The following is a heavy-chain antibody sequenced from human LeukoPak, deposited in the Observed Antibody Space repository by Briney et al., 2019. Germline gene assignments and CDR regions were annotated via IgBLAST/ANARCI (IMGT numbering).Heavy chain of an antibody. D-gene: IGHD2-21*01. J-gene: IGHJ5*02. CDR2: IYSAGST. CDR3: ARVGTIVLRHPSFDP. CDR1: GFTVSTNS. V-gene: IGHV3-53*01. Sequence: GGSLRLSCAASGFTVSTNSMSWVRQAPGKGLEWVSVIYSAGSTYYADSVKGRFTISRDNSKNTLYLQMNSLRAEDTAVYYCARVGTIVLRHPSFDPWGQGTLVTVSS.